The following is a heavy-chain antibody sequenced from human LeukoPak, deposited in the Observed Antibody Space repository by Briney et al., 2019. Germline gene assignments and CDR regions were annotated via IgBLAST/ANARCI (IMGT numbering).Heavy chain of an antibody. CDR2: ISSSTSTI. V-gene: IGHV3-48*01. J-gene: IGHJ4*02. CDR1: GFPFRSYS. CDR3: AKPITMIVVYWGYYFDY. D-gene: IGHD3-22*01. Sequence: SGGSLRLSCAASGFPFRSYSMNWVRQAPGKGLEWVSYISSSTSTISYAGSVKGRFTISRDNSKNTLYLQMNSLRAEDTAVYYCAKPITMIVVYWGYYFDYWGQGTLVTVSS.